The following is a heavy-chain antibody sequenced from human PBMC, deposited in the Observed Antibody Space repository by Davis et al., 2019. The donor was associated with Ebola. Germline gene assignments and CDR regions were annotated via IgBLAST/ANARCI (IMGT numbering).Heavy chain of an antibody. D-gene: IGHD3-10*01. J-gene: IGHJ6*02. CDR2: ISYDGSNK. CDR3: AKAHFIDGSGSLFYYYYYGMDV. V-gene: IGHV3-30*18. Sequence: GGSLRLSCAASGFTFSSYGMHWVRQAPGKGLEWVAVISYDGSNKYYADSVKGRFTISRDNSKNTLYLQMNSLRAEDSAVYYCAKAHFIDGSGSLFYYYYYGMDVWGQGTTVTVSS. CDR1: GFTFSSYG.